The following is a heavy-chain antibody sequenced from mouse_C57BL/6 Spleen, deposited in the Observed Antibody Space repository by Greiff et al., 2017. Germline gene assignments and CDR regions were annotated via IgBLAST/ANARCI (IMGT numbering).Heavy chain of an antibody. D-gene: IGHD1-1*01. J-gene: IGHJ1*03. Sequence: QVQLQQSGAELARPGASVKLSCKASGYTFTSYGISWVKQRTGQGLEWIGEIYPRSGNTYYNEKFKGKAPLTADKSSSTAYMERRSLTSEDSAVYFCARSYTVVASPGYFDVWGTGTTVTVSS. CDR3: ARSYTVVASPGYFDV. V-gene: IGHV1-81*01. CDR1: GYTFTSYG. CDR2: IYPRSGNT.